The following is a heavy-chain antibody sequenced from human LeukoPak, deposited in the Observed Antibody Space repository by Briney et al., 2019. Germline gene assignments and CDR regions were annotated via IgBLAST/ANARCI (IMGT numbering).Heavy chain of an antibody. J-gene: IGHJ4*02. CDR3: ASAYDFPTFDY. CDR1: GFTVSSNY. CDR2: IYSGGST. D-gene: IGHD3-3*01. Sequence: GGSLRLSCAASGFTVSSNYMSWVRQAPGKGLEWVSVIYSGGSTHYADSVKGRFTISRDNSKNTLYLQMNSLRAEDTAVYYCASAYDFPTFDYWGQGTLVTVSS. V-gene: IGHV3-53*01.